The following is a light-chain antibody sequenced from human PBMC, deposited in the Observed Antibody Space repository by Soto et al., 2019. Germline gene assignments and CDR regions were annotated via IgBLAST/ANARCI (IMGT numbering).Light chain of an antibody. CDR3: CSYTSSSPYV. V-gene: IGLV2-14*01. CDR1: SRDVGGYNY. J-gene: IGLJ1*01. Sequence: QSALTQPASVSGSPGQSITISCTGTSRDVGGYNYVSWHQQHPGKAPKVIITEVSNRPSGVSNRFSGSKSGNTASLTISGLQAEDEADYYCCSYTSSSPYVFGTGTKVTVL. CDR2: EVS.